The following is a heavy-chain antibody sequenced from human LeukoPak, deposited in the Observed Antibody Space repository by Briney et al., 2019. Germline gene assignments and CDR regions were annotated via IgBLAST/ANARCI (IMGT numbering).Heavy chain of an antibody. CDR3: ARNTYFDY. V-gene: IGHV4-59*01. Sequence: SETLSLTCTVSGGSISSYYWSWIRQPPGKGLEWIGDIYYSGNTNYNPSLKSRVTVSIDTSKNQFSLKLSSVTAAATAMYYCARNTYFDYWGQGTLVTVSS. CDR2: IYYSGNT. CDR1: GGSISSYY. J-gene: IGHJ4*02.